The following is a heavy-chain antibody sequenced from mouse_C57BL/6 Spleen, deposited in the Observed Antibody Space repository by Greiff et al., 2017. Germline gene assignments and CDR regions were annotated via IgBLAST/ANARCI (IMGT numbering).Heavy chain of an antibody. CDR1: GYTFTSYT. J-gene: IGHJ1*03. Sequence: VMLVESGAELARPGASVKMSCKASGYTFTSYTMHWVKQRPGQGLEWIGYINPSSGYTKYNQKFKDKATLTADKSSSTAYMQLSSLTSEDSAVYYCARGYGYDNWYFDVWGTGTTVTVSS. CDR3: ARGYGYDNWYFDV. V-gene: IGHV1-4*01. CDR2: INPSSGYT. D-gene: IGHD2-2*01.